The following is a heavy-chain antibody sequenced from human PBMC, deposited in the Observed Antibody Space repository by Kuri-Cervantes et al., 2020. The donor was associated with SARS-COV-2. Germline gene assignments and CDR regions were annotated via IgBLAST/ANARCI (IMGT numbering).Heavy chain of an antibody. V-gene: IGHV4-38-2*02. Sequence: GSLRLSCAVSGYSISSGYYWGWIRQPPGKGLEWIGSIYHSGSTYYNPSLKSRVTISVDTSKNQFSLKLSSVTAADTAVYYCARDRGYDLWSGSNDAFDIWGQGTMVTVSS. CDR3: ARDRGYDLWSGSNDAFDI. CDR1: GYSISSGYY. D-gene: IGHD3-3*01. CDR2: IYHSGST. J-gene: IGHJ3*02.